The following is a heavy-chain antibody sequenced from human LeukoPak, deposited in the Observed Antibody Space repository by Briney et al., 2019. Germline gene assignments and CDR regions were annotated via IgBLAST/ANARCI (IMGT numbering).Heavy chain of an antibody. Sequence: SETLSLTCTVSGGSISSYYWSWIRQSPGKGLEWIGYIYYSGSTNYNPSLKSRVTISVDTSKNQFSLKLSSVTAADTAVYYCARVGSCWYETLWFDPWGQGTLVTVSS. CDR2: IYYSGST. CDR1: GGSISSYY. V-gene: IGHV4-59*01. D-gene: IGHD6-19*01. J-gene: IGHJ5*02. CDR3: ARVGSCWYETLWFDP.